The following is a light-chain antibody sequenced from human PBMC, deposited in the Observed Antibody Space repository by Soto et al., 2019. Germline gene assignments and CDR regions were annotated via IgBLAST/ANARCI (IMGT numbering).Light chain of an antibody. CDR1: SSDVGAYNY. CDR2: ELT. Sequence: QSALTQPPSASGSPGQSVTISCTGTSSDVGAYNYVSWYQQHPGKAPKLMIFELTKRPSGVPDRFSGSKSGNTASLTVSGLQAEDEADYYCSSYAGSNNSVFGTGTKLTVL. J-gene: IGLJ1*01. CDR3: SSYAGSNNSV. V-gene: IGLV2-8*01.